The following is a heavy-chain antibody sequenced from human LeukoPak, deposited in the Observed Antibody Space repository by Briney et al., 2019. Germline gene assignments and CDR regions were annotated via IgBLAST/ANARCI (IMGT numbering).Heavy chain of an antibody. D-gene: IGHD3-22*01. J-gene: IGHJ3*02. Sequence: GGSLILSCAASGFTFSSYAMSWVRQAPGKGLEWVSAISGSGGSTYYADSVKGRFTIPRDNSKNTLYLQMNSLRAEDTAVYYCAKEPTYSSGYGAFDIWGQGTMVTVSS. CDR2: ISGSGGST. CDR3: AKEPTYSSGYGAFDI. CDR1: GFTFSSYA. V-gene: IGHV3-23*01.